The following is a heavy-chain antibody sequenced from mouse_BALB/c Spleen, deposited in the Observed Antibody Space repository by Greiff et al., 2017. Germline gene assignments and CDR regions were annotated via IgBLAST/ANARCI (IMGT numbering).Heavy chain of an antibody. J-gene: IGHJ3*01. CDR2: IDPETGGT. CDR3: TRKGDGYYVGFAY. Sequence: VQLQQSGAELVRPGASVTLSCKASGYTFTDYEMHWVKQTPVHGLEWIGAIDPETGGTAYNQKFKGKATLTADKSSSTAYMELRSLTSEDSAVYYCTRKGDGYYVGFAYWGQGTLVTVSA. CDR1: GYTFTDYE. V-gene: IGHV1-15*01. D-gene: IGHD2-3*01.